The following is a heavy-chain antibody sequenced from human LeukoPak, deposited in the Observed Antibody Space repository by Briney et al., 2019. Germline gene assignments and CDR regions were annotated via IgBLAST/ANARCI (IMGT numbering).Heavy chain of an antibody. CDR1: GYTFTGYY. CDR3: ARDPRVGATSVDY. D-gene: IGHD1-26*01. J-gene: IGHJ4*02. CDR2: INPNSGGT. V-gene: IGHV1-2*06. Sequence: ASVKVCCKASGYTFTGYYMHWVRQAPGQGLEWMGRINPNSGGTNYAQKFQGRVTMTRDTSISTAYMELSRLRSDDTAVYYCARDPRVGATSVDYWGQGTLVTVSS.